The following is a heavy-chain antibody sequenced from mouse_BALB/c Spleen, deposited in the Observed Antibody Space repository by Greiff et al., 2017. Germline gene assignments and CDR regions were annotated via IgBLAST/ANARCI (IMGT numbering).Heavy chain of an antibody. D-gene: IGHD2-1*01. CDR3: TREGVYYGNFYAMDY. CDR2: IYPGNSDT. J-gene: IGHJ4*01. V-gene: IGHV1-5*01. CDR1: GYTFTSYW. Sequence: EVQLQQSGTVLARPGASVKMSCKASGYTFTSYWMHWVKQRPGQGLEWIGAIYPGNSDTSYNQKFKGKAKLTAVTSTSTAYMELSSLTNEDSAVYYCTREGVYYGNFYAMDYWGQGTSVTVSS.